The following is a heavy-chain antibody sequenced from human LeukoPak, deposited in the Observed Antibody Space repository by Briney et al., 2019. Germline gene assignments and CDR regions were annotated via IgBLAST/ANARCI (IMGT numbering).Heavy chain of an antibody. CDR1: GFTLSSHA. V-gene: IGHV3-23*01. CDR2: IAYSGDST. CDR3: AKDKLPTAMFSYVY. J-gene: IGHJ4*02. D-gene: IGHD2-2*01. Sequence: GGSLRLSCAASGFTLSSHAMTWVRQAPGKGLEWVSGIAYSGDSTYYAGSVKGRFTISRDNSRNTLYLQMNSLRAEDTAVYYCAKDKLPTAMFSYVYWGQGTLVTVSS.